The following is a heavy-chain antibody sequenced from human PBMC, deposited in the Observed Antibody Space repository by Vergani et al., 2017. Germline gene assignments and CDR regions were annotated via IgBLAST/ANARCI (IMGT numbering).Heavy chain of an antibody. CDR3: ARSWDYGDITGTDY. V-gene: IGHV1-69*02. J-gene: IGHJ4*02. Sequence: QVQLVQSGAEVKKPGSSVKVSCKASGGTFSSYTISWVRQAPGQGLEWMGRIIPILGIANYAQKFQGRVTITADKSTSTAYMELSSLRSEDTAVYYCARSWDYGDITGTDYWGQGTLVTVSS. D-gene: IGHD4-17*01. CDR2: IIPILGIA. CDR1: GGTFSSYT.